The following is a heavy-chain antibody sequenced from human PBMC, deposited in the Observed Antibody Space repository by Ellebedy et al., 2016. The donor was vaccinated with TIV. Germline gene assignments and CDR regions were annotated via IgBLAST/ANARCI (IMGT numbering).Heavy chain of an antibody. V-gene: IGHV3-53*05. CDR2: IYSGGST. D-gene: IGHD1-26*01. Sequence: GESLKISXAASGFTVSSNYMSWVRQAPGKGLEWVSVIYSGGSTYYADSVKGRFTISRDNSKNTLYLQMNSLRAEDTAVYYCAKPRFSGSYTPFDYWGQGTLVTVSS. CDR1: GFTVSSNY. J-gene: IGHJ4*02. CDR3: AKPRFSGSYTPFDY.